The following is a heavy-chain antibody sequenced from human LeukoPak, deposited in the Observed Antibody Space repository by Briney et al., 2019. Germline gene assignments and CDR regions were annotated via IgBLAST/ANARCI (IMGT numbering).Heavy chain of an antibody. V-gene: IGHV4-38-2*02. D-gene: IGHD1-26*01. CDR1: GYSISSGYY. CDR3: ARQGRRVGATTDLYYFDY. Sequence: PSETLSLTCTVSGYSISSGYYWGWIRQPPGKGLEWIGSIYHSGSTYYNPSLKSRVTISVDTSKNQFSLKLSSVTAADTAVYYCARQGRRVGATTDLYYFDYWGQGTLVTVSS. J-gene: IGHJ4*02. CDR2: IYHSGST.